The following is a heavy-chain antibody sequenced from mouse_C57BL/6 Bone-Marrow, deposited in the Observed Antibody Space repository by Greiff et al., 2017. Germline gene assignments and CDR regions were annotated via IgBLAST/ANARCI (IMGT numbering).Heavy chain of an antibody. CDR2: ICPKGGNT. J-gene: IGHJ3*01. CDR3: ARCYDYGSSYTYTY. CDR1: GYTFTSYG. D-gene: IGHD1-1*01. V-gene: IGHV1-81*01. Sequence: QVQLQQSGAELARPGASVKLSCTTSGYTFTSYGISWVQQRTGQGLEWIGEICPKGGNTSYNEKFKGKASRTADKSSSTAYIELRSLTSEDSAVYFWARCYDYGSSYTYTYWGQGTMVTVSA.